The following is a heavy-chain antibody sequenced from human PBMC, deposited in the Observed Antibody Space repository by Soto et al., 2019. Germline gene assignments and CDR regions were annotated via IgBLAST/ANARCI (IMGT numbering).Heavy chain of an antibody. CDR2: IYWDDSK. Sequence: QITLKESGPTLVKPTQTLTLTCTFSGFSLSTRDVGVGWIRQPPGKALEWLAVIYWDDSKTYRPSLEGRLTITMDTSRNQLALTMTNLDPVDTATYYCAHAYGGRSLYWGQGTLVTVSS. CDR3: AHAYGGRSLY. D-gene: IGHD3-16*01. J-gene: IGHJ4*02. V-gene: IGHV2-5*02. CDR1: GFSLSTRDVG.